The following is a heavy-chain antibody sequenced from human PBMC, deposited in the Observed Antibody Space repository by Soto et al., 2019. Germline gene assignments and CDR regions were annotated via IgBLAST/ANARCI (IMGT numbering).Heavy chain of an antibody. CDR3: AKDAVALNGGWDWFDP. V-gene: IGHV3-23*01. CDR2: IHGNGGGT. Sequence: EVQLLEYGGGLVHPGGALRLSCAAYGFNFRNYAMIWVRQAPGKGLEWVSSIHGNGGGTYYSDSVKCRYTVSSDASKETLYLQLSSLRGDDTDVYYCAKDAVALNGGWDWFDPWGQGTLVTVSS. D-gene: IGHD5-12*01. CDR1: GFNFRNYA. J-gene: IGHJ5*02.